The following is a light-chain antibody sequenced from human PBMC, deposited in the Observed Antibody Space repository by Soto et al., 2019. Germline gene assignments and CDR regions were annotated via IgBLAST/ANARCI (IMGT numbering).Light chain of an antibody. CDR1: SSDVGSYNL. J-gene: IGLJ3*02. CDR2: EVT. Sequence: QSVLTQPASVSGSPGQSITISCTGTSSDVGSYNLVSWYQQHPGKAPKLMIYEVTKRPSGVSNRFSGSKSCNTASLTISGLQTEDEADYFCCSYAGYTTSWVFGGGTKLTVL. V-gene: IGLV2-23*02. CDR3: CSYAGYTTSWV.